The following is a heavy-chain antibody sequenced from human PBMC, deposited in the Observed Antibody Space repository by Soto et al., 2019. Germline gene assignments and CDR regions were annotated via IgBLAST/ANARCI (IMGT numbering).Heavy chain of an antibody. Sequence: QVQLVESGGGVVQPGRSQRLSCAASGFTFSSYAMHWVRQAPGKGLEWVAVISYDGSNKYYADSVKGRFTISRDNSKNTLYLQMNSLRAEGTAVYYCARDRLRYNWNDFPYYCYGMDVWGQGTTVTVSS. J-gene: IGHJ6*02. D-gene: IGHD1-1*01. CDR1: GFTFSSYA. CDR2: ISYDGSNK. V-gene: IGHV3-30-3*01. CDR3: ARDRLRYNWNDFPYYCYGMDV.